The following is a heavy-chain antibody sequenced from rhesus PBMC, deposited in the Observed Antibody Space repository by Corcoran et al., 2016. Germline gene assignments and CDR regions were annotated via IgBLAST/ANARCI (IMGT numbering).Heavy chain of an antibody. CDR3: ARDKEAGYSGSWSGLDS. Sequence: EVQLVESGGGLVQPGGSLRLSCAASGFTFSSYGMHWVRQAPGKGLEWVAVISYDGSKQYYADSVKDRFTSSRDNSKNMLYLQMNNLKLEDTAVYYCARDKEAGYSGSWSGLDSWGQGVVVTVSS. CDR2: ISYDGSKQ. CDR1: GFTFSSYG. D-gene: IGHD6-25*01. V-gene: IGHV3-54*02. J-gene: IGHJ6*01.